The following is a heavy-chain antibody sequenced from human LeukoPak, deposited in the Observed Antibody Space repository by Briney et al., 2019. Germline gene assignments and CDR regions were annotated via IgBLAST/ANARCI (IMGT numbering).Heavy chain of an antibody. J-gene: IGHJ4*02. Sequence: PGGSLRLSCAASGFTFSDYYMSWIRQAPGKGLEWVSYISSSGSTIYYADSVKGRFTISRDNSKNTLYLQMNSLRAEDTAVYYCAKPTYSSGWSEPHFDYWGQGTLVTVSS. CDR3: AKPTYSSGWSEPHFDY. D-gene: IGHD6-19*01. V-gene: IGHV3-11*01. CDR1: GFTFSDYY. CDR2: ISSSGSTI.